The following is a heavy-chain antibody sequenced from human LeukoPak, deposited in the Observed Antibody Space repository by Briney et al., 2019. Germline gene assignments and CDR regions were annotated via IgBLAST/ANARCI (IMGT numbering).Heavy chain of an antibody. J-gene: IGHJ4*02. CDR2: ISYDGSNK. Sequence: GGSLRLSCAASGFTFSRHGIHWVRQAPGKGLEWVAVISYDGSNKYYADSVKGRFTISRDNSQNTLYLQMNNLRPEDTAMYYCAKTLWDTAMVPFDYWGQGTLVTVSS. CDR3: AKTLWDTAMVPFDY. CDR1: GFTFSRHG. V-gene: IGHV3-30*18. D-gene: IGHD5-18*01.